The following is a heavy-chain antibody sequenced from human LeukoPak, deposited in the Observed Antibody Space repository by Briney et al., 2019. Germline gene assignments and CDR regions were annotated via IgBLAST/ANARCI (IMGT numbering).Heavy chain of an antibody. J-gene: IGHJ6*03. CDR2: IHYSGST. Sequence: SETLSLTCTDSGGSISSYYWSWIRQPPGQGLARIGHIHYSGSTNSNPSPKSRVTISVDTSKNQFSLKLSSVSAADTAVYYCARVEEGYGSGRRENYYYYYMDVWGKGTTVTISS. CDR1: GGSISSYY. D-gene: IGHD3-10*01. CDR3: ARVEEGYGSGRRENYYYYYMDV. V-gene: IGHV4-59*01.